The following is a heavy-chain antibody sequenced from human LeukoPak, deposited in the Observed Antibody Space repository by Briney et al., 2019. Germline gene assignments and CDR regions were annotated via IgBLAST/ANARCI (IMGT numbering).Heavy chain of an antibody. V-gene: IGHV3-66*02. CDR1: GLTVSSNY. D-gene: IGHD1-26*01. J-gene: IGHJ3*02. Sequence: PGGSLRLSCAASGLTVSSNYVSWVRQAPGKGLEWVSVIYSDDSTYYADSVRGRFTISRDNSKNTLYLQMNSLRAEDTAVYYCARDGRVGATRLNIWGQGTMVTVSS. CDR3: ARDGRVGATRLNI. CDR2: IYSDDST.